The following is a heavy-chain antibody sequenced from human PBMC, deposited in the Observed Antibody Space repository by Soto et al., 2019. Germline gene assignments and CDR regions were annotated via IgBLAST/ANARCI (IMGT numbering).Heavy chain of an antibody. CDR2: VSGRGSSP. J-gene: IGHJ4*02. Sequence: EEQLLESGGGLVQPGGSLRLSCAATGFNFGSYAMGWVRQAPGKGLEWVSGVSGRGSSPYYADSVKGRLTISKDKSKNTLYLDLNNLRSEDTAVNFCVKGKESGYRGAFDSWGQGTMVTVSS. V-gene: IGHV3-23*01. D-gene: IGHD5-18*01. CDR3: VKGKESGYRGAFDS. CDR1: GFNFGSYA.